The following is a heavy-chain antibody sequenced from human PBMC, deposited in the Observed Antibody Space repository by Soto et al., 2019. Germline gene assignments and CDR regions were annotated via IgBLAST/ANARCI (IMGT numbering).Heavy chain of an antibody. Sequence: PGGSLRLSCAASGVNFSSYAMHWVRQAPGKGLEWVAVISYDGSDKYYADSVRGRFTISRDNSKNTLYLQMNSLRVEDTAMYYCHGDKYYFDYWGQGTLVTVSS. CDR1: GVNFSSYA. CDR3: HGDKYYFDY. J-gene: IGHJ4*02. D-gene: IGHD4-17*01. V-gene: IGHV3-30-3*01. CDR2: ISYDGSDK.